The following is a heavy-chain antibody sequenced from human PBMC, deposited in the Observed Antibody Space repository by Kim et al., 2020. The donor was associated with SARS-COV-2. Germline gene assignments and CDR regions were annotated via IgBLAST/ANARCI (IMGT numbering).Heavy chain of an antibody. CDR2: IYYSRNT. CDR3: ARVPQYYSCSLHSFDP. V-gene: IGHV4-31*03. CDR1: GGSISSCGYC. D-gene: IGHD3-10*01. J-gene: IGHJ5*02. Sequence: SETLSLTCTVSGGSISSCGYCWSWIRQHPGNGLVWIGYIYYSRNTYSTPTLKSRVTISIATTKNQLSLKLGSATAAAAAVYYCARVPQYYSCSLHSFDP.